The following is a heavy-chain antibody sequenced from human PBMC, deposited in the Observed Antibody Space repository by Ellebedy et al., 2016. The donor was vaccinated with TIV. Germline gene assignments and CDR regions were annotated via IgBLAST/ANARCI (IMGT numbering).Heavy chain of an antibody. Sequence: MPSETLSLTCTVSGGSLTNHFWSWIRQPPGKGLEWIASIYYSGSTNYNPSLKSGVTISVDTSKNQISLTLISSVSAADTAVYYCARVAITAAVGGGYFDLWGRGTLVTVSS. V-gene: IGHV4-59*11. CDR3: ARVAITAAVGGGYFDL. J-gene: IGHJ2*01. D-gene: IGHD6-13*01. CDR2: IYYSGST. CDR1: GGSLTNHF.